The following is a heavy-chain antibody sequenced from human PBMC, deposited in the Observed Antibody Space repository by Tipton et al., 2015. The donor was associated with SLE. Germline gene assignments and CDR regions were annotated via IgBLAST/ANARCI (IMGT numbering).Heavy chain of an antibody. D-gene: IGHD1-26*01. J-gene: IGHJ4*02. CDR3: ARAVVGGSYPLDY. Sequence: SLRLSCAASGFTFSSYAMHWVRQAPGKGLEWVAVISYDGSNKYYADSVKGRFTISRDNSKNTLYLQMNSLRAEDTAVYYCARAVVGGSYPLDYWGQGTLVTVSS. CDR1: GFTFSSYA. V-gene: IGHV3-30*04. CDR2: ISYDGSNK.